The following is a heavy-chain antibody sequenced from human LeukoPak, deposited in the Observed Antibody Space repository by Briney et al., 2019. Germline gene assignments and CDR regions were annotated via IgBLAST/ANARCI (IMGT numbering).Heavy chain of an antibody. CDR3: ARVVVVPAAPGPNDAFDI. CDR1: GFTLSSNY. J-gene: IGHJ3*02. D-gene: IGHD2-2*01. V-gene: IGHV3-66*02. Sequence: PGGSLRLSCAASGFTLSSNYMSWVRQAPGKGLEGVSVIYRGGSTYYADSVQGRFTISRDNSKNTLYLQMNSLRAEDTAVYYCARVVVVPAAPGPNDAFDIWGQGTMVTGSS. CDR2: IYRGGST.